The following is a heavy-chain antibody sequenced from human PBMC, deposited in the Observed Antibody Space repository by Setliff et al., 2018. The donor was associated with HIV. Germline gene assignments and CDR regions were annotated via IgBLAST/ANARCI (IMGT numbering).Heavy chain of an antibody. CDR2: INPNSGDT. V-gene: IGHV1-2*06. J-gene: IGHJ5*02. D-gene: IGHD3-10*02. CDR3: ARDMFEIWERSLAKGDEFDP. Sequence: GASVKVSCKASGYTFTGYYMHWVRQAPGQGLEWMGRINPNSGDTNYAQKFQGRVTMTRDTSISTAYMELSRLRSDDTTVYYCARDMFEIWERSLAKGDEFDPWGQGSLVTVSS. CDR1: GYTFTGYY.